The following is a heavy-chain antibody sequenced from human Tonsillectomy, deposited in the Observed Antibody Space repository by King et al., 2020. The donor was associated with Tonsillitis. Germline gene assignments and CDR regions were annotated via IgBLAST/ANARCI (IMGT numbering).Heavy chain of an antibody. Sequence: VQLVESGGGLVQPGGSLRLSCAASGFTFSGHSMNWVRQAPGKGLDWLAYISGSSDTIYYADSLKGRFTISRDNAKNSVYLLMNSLRADDTAVYYCARDTPAQTAMIPFDYWGQGTPVTVSS. V-gene: IGHV3-48*01. CDR2: ISGSSDTI. CDR3: ARDTPAQTAMIPFDY. CDR1: GFTFSGHS. J-gene: IGHJ4*02. D-gene: IGHD5-18*01.